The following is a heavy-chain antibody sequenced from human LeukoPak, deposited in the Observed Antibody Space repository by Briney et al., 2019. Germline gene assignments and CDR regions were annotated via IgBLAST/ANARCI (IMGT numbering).Heavy chain of an antibody. J-gene: IGHJ6*03. V-gene: IGHV3-13*01. D-gene: IGHD3-9*01. CDR3: ARAPRYFDRDHVGGYYYYMDV. CDR2: IGTAGDT. CDR1: GFTFSSYD. Sequence: GGSLRLSCAASGFTFSSYDMHWVRQATGKGLEWVSAIGTAGDTYYPGSVKGRFTISRENAKNSLYLQMNSLRAGDTAVYYCARAPRYFDRDHVGGYYYYMDVWGKGTTVTVSS.